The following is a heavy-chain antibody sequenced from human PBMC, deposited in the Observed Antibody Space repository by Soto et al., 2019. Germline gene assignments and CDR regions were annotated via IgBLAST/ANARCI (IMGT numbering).Heavy chain of an antibody. J-gene: IGHJ5*02. Sequence: ASVKVSCKASGYTFTSYGISWVRQAPGRGLEWMGWISAYNGNTNYAQKLQGRVTMTTDTSTSTAYMELRSLRSDDTAVYYCARDQVPQYYDFWSGYFYNWFDPWGQGTLVTVSS. V-gene: IGHV1-18*04. CDR2: ISAYNGNT. D-gene: IGHD3-3*01. CDR1: GYTFTSYG. CDR3: ARDQVPQYYDFWSGYFYNWFDP.